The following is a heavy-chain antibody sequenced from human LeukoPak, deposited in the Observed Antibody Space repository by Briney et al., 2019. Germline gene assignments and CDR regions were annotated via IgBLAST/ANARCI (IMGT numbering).Heavy chain of an antibody. CDR2: ISWNSGSI. Sequence: GRSLRLSCAASGFTFDDYAMHWVRQAPGKGLEWVSGISWNSGSIGYADSVKGRFTISRDNAKNSLYLQMNSLRAEDTAVYYCAKDRRLIAAAGTYDYWGQGTLVTVSS. V-gene: IGHV3-9*01. CDR1: GFTFDDYA. CDR3: AKDRRLIAAAGTYDY. D-gene: IGHD6-13*01. J-gene: IGHJ4*02.